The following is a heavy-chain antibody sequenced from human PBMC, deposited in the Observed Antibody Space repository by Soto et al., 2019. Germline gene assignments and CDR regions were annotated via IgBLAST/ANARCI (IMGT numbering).Heavy chain of an antibody. Sequence: PGGSLRLSCAASGFTFSDHYMDWVRQAPGKGLEWVGRIRNKVNSYTTEYAASVKGRFTISRDDSENSLYLQMNSLKTEDTAVYYCARDLSPYYYAMDAWGQGTTVTVSS. V-gene: IGHV3-72*01. CDR1: GFTFSDHY. CDR2: IRNKVNSYTT. J-gene: IGHJ6*02. CDR3: ARDLSPYYYAMDA.